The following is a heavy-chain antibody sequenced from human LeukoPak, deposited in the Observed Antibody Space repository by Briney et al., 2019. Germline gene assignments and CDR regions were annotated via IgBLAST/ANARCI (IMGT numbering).Heavy chain of an antibody. D-gene: IGHD1-26*01. Sequence: PGRFLRLSCAASGFTFSSYGMHWVRQAPGKGLEWVAVIWYDGSNKYYADSVKGRFTISRDNSKNTLYLQMNSLRAEDTAVYYCARDGKWELPQDYWGQGTLVTVSS. CDR1: GFTFSSYG. V-gene: IGHV3-33*01. J-gene: IGHJ4*02. CDR2: IWYDGSNK. CDR3: ARDGKWELPQDY.